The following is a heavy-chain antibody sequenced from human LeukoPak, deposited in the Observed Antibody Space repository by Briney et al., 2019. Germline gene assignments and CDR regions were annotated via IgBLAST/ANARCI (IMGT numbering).Heavy chain of an antibody. Sequence: GGSLRLSCAASGFTSSSYEMNWVRQAPGRGLEWVSYISSSGSTIYYADSVKGRFTISRDNAKNSLYLQMNSLRAEDTAVYYCARDLAVAGTGTYYNWFDPWGQGTLVTVSS. D-gene: IGHD6-19*01. CDR1: GFTSSSYE. J-gene: IGHJ5*02. CDR3: ARDLAVAGTGTYYNWFDP. CDR2: ISSSGSTI. V-gene: IGHV3-48*03.